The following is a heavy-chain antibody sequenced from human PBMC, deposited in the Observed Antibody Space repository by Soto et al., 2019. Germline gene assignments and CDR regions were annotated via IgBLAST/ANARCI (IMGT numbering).Heavy chain of an antibody. V-gene: IGHV3-21*06. J-gene: IGHJ4*02. D-gene: IGHD3-10*01. Sequence: GVSLRLSCAASGFTFSSHAINWVRQAPGKGLERISSIDSSSSFIYYADSVKGRFTISRDNAKNSVFLHMSSLRADDTAVYYCARDPLWFGEIGYFDYWGQGA. CDR2: IDSSSSFI. CDR3: ARDPLWFGEIGYFDY. CDR1: GFTFSSHA.